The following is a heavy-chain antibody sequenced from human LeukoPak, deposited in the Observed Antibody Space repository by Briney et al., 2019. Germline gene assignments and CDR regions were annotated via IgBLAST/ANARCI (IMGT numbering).Heavy chain of an antibody. CDR1: GGTFSSYA. Sequence: AASVKVSCKASGGTFSSYAISWVRQAPGQGLEWMGGIIPIFGTADYAQKFQGRVTITTDESTSTAYMELRSLRSDDTAVYYCARVAAARRGYYYYYMDVWGKGTTVTVSS. J-gene: IGHJ6*03. CDR2: IIPIFGTA. CDR3: ARVAAARRGYYYYYMDV. D-gene: IGHD6-6*01. V-gene: IGHV1-69*05.